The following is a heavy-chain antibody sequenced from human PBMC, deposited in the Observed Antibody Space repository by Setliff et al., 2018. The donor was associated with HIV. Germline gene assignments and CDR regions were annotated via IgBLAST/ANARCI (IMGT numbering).Heavy chain of an antibody. V-gene: IGHV3-23*01. Sequence: LRLSCAASGFTFSTYAMAWVRQAPGKGLEWVSTISSGGDTYYGDSVKGRFSISRDNSKNTLYLQMNNLRAEDTAVYYCAISTRPYWGQGTLVTVSS. J-gene: IGHJ4*02. CDR3: AISTRPY. CDR2: ISSGGDT. D-gene: IGHD6-6*01. CDR1: GFTFSTYA.